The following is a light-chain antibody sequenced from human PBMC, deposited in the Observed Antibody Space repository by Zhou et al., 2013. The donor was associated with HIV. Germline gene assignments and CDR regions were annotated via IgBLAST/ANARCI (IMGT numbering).Light chain of an antibody. CDR1: QSISNW. CDR2: KAS. Sequence: DIQMTQSPSTPSASVGDRVTITCRASQSISNWLAWYQQKPGKAPKLLIYKASSLESGVPSRFSGSGSGTEFTLTISSLQPDDFATYYCQQYNSYPYTFGQGTKLEIK. J-gene: IGKJ2*01. CDR3: QQYNSYPYT. V-gene: IGKV1-5*03.